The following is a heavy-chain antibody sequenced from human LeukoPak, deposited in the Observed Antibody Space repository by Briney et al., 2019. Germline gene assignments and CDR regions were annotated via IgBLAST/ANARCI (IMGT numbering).Heavy chain of an antibody. V-gene: IGHV3-21*04. J-gene: IGHJ3*02. CDR2: ISSSSSYI. Sequence: SGGSLRLSCAASGFTFSSYSMNWVRQAPGKGLEWVSSISSSSSYIYYADSVKGRFTISRDNAKNSLYLQMNSLRAEDTAVYYCARDEDDDAFDIWGQGTMVTVSS. CDR1: GFTFSSYS. CDR3: ARDEDDDAFDI.